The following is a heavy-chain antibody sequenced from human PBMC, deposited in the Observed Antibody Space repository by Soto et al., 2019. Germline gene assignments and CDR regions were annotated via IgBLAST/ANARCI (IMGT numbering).Heavy chain of an antibody. D-gene: IGHD3-3*01. CDR2: ISGSGGST. CDR3: AKGRRGARFWSAPDPTDYFDY. Sequence: PWGSLRLSCAASGFTFSSYAMSWVRQAPGKGLEWVSAISGSGGSTYYADSVKGRFTISRDNSKNTLYLQMNSLRAEDTAVYYCAKGRRGARFWSAPDPTDYFDYWGQGTLVTVSS. CDR1: GFTFSSYA. V-gene: IGHV3-23*01. J-gene: IGHJ4*02.